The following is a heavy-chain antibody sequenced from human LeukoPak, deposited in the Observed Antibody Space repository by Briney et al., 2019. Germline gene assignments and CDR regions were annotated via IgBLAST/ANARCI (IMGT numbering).Heavy chain of an antibody. CDR3: ARQAAYCSGARCYGDY. CDR2: NYSGDSDT. Sequence: PGEALKISCKGSGYNFTSYWIGWVRQVPGKGLEWMGINYSGDSDTIYSTSFQGQVPISPDKFIGTAYLQWSSLKASDTAMYYCARQAAYCSGARCYGDYWGQGTLVTVSA. V-gene: IGHV5-51*01. J-gene: IGHJ4*02. D-gene: IGHD2-15*01. CDR1: GYNFTSYW.